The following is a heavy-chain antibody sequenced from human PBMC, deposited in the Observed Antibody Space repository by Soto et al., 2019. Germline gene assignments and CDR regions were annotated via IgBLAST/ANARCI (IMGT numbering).Heavy chain of an antibody. CDR2: FDPEDGET. CDR3: ATCISTSCYDHYFDY. Sequence: ASVKVSCKASGYTFTELSMHWVRQAPGKGLEWMGGFDPEDGETIYAQKFQGRVTMTEDTSTDTAYMELSSLRSEDTAVYYCATCISTSCYDHYFDYWGQGTLVTVSS. V-gene: IGHV1-24*01. J-gene: IGHJ4*02. CDR1: GYTFTELS. D-gene: IGHD2-2*01.